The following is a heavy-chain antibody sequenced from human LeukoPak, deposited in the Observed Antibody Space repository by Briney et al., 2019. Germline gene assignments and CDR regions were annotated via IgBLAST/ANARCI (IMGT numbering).Heavy chain of an antibody. CDR3: AKQGRNDFVDS. CDR2: ISNNGGYK. Sequence: GGSLRLSCATSGFTFSSYGFHWVRQAPGKGLEWVAVISNNGGYKHYTDSVKGRFTISRDNSKNTIYLQMNSLRADDTAVYYCAKQGRNDFVDSWGQGALVTVSS. V-gene: IGHV3-33*06. D-gene: IGHD3-3*01. J-gene: IGHJ4*02. CDR1: GFTFSSYG.